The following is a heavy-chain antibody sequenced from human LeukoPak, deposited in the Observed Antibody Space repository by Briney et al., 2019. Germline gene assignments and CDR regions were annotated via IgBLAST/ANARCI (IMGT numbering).Heavy chain of an antibody. V-gene: IGHV4-34*01. CDR2: INHSGST. CDR3: ARGGMITFGGVIVRNWFDP. Sequence: SETLSLTCAVYGGSFSGYYWSWIRQPPGKGLEWIGDINHSGSTNYNPSLKSRVTISVDTSKNQFSLKLSSVTAADTAVYYCARGGMITFGGVIVRNWFDPWGQGTLVTVSS. CDR1: GGSFSGYY. J-gene: IGHJ5*02. D-gene: IGHD3-16*02.